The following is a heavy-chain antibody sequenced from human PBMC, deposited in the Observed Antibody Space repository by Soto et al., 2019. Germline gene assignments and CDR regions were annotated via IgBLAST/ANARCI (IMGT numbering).Heavy chain of an antibody. V-gene: IGHV3-33*01. CDR1: GFTFSSYG. CDR2: IWYDGSNK. Sequence: GGSLRLSCAASGFTFSSYGMHWVRQAPGKGLEWVAVIWYDGSNKYYADSVKGRFTISRDNSKNTLYPQMNSLRAEDTAVYYCARETGGYYAFDIWGQGTMVTVSS. D-gene: IGHD3-10*01. CDR3: ARETGGYYAFDI. J-gene: IGHJ3*02.